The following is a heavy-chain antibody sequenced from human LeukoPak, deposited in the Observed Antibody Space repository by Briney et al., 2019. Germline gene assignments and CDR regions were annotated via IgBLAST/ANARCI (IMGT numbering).Heavy chain of an antibody. J-gene: IGHJ6*03. V-gene: IGHV1-2*02. CDR3: ARGDLIAVAGPGVYYYYYMDV. D-gene: IGHD6-19*01. Sequence: ASVKVSCKASGYTFTGYYIHWVRQAPGQGLEWMGWINPNSGGTNYAQKFQGRVTMTRDTSISTAYMEPSRLRSDDTAVYYCARGDLIAVAGPGVYYYYYMDVWGKGTTVTISS. CDR2: INPNSGGT. CDR1: GYTFTGYY.